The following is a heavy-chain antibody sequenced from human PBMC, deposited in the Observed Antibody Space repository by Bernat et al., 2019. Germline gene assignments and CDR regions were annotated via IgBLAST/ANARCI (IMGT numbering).Heavy chain of an antibody. CDR3: ARDFVSDDCVPVYFDY. CDR2: ISSSGSTI. D-gene: IGHD3-10*02. Sequence: EVQLVESGGGLVQPGGSLRLSCAASGFTFSSYEMNWVRQAPGKGLEWVSYISSSGSTIYYADSVKGRFTISRDNAKNSLYLQMNSLRAEDTAVYYCARDFVSDDCVPVYFDYWGQGTLVTVSS. CDR1: GFTFSSYE. J-gene: IGHJ4*02. V-gene: IGHV3-48*03.